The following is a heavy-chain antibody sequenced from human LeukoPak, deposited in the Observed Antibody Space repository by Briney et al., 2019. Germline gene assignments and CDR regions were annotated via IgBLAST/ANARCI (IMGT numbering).Heavy chain of an antibody. D-gene: IGHD5-18*01. CDR2: IYTSGGA. CDR1: GGSISSGSYY. Sequence: SETLSLTCTVSGGSISSGSYYWSWIRQPAGKGLEWIGRIYTSGGADYNPSLKSRVTISVDTSKNQFSLKLSSVTAADTAVYYCARVTDTAMAPFDYWGQGTLVTVSS. V-gene: IGHV4-61*02. CDR3: ARVTDTAMAPFDY. J-gene: IGHJ4*02.